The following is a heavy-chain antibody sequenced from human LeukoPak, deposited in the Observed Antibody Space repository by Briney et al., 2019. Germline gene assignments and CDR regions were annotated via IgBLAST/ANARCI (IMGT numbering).Heavy chain of an antibody. D-gene: IGHD3-16*01. CDR2: IYYSGST. CDR1: GGSISSYY. Sequence: RSSETLSLTCTVSGGSISSYYWSWIRQPPGKGLEWIGYIYYSGSTNYNPSLKSRVTISVDTSKNQFSLTLNSVTAADTAVYYCARVITVRGVIFDYWGQGTLVTVSS. V-gene: IGHV4-59*01. CDR3: ARVITVRGVIFDY. J-gene: IGHJ4*02.